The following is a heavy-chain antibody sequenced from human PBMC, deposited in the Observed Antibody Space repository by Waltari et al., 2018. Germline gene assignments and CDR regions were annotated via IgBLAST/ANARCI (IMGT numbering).Heavy chain of an antibody. D-gene: IGHD3-22*01. J-gene: IGHJ5*02. CDR2: MNPNSGNT. V-gene: IGHV1-8*03. Sequence: QVQLVQSGAEVKKPGASVTVSCKASGYTFTSYDINWVRQATGQGLEWMGWMNPNSGNTGYAQKFQGRVTITRNTSISTAYMELSSLRSEDTAVYYCARGRGSDYYDSRGNWFDPWGQGTLVTVSS. CDR1: GYTFTSYD. CDR3: ARGRGSDYYDSRGNWFDP.